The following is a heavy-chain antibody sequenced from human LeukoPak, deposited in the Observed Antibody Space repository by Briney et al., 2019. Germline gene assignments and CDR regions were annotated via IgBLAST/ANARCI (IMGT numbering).Heavy chain of an antibody. CDR2: IYYSGIT. CDR3: TRGGPGYASSWY. J-gene: IGHJ4*02. V-gene: IGHV4-39*07. Sequence: SETLSLTCTVSGASISESSYYWGWIRQPPGKGLEWTGTIYYSGITYYNPSLRSRLTISLDTTKSQISLKLNSVTAADTAFYYCTRGGPGYASSWYWGQGILVTVSS. CDR1: GASISESSYY. D-gene: IGHD6-13*01.